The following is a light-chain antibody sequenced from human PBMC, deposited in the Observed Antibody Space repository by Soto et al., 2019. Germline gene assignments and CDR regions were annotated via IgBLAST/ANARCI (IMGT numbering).Light chain of an antibody. CDR2: YDS. V-gene: IGLV3-21*04. CDR3: QVWDSSSDRYVV. J-gene: IGLJ2*01. CDR1: NIGSKS. Sequence: SYELTQPPSVSVAPGKTARITCGGNNIGSKSVHWYQQKPGQAPVLVIYYDSDRPSGIPERFSGSNSGNTATLTISRVEAWDEADYYCQVWDSSSDRYVVFGGGTKVTVL.